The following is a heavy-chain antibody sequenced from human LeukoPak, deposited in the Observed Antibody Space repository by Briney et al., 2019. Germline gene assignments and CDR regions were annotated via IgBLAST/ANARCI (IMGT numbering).Heavy chain of an antibody. J-gene: IGHJ4*02. V-gene: IGHV1-2*02. CDR1: GYTFTGPY. Sequence: ASVKVSFKSSGYTFTGPYMHWMRHAPGQGLEWMGCINPNSGVTRYAQRFQGRVTMTRDTSTSTAYMELSRLRVIDTADYYRVSVSYSSTGVWLNYDYWGQGTLVTVSS. CDR2: INPNSGVT. CDR3: VSVSYSSTGVWLNYDY. D-gene: IGHD2-8*01.